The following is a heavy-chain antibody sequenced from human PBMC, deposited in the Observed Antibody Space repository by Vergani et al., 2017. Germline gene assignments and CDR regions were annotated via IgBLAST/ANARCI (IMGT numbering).Heavy chain of an antibody. CDR3: AKEPALGWEHTVSHY. J-gene: IGHJ4*02. Sequence: EVQLLESGGGLVQPGGSLRLSCTASGFIFSNYAMNWVRQAPGKGLEWVANIKQDGSEKYYVDSVKGRFTISRDNAKNTLYLQMNSLRAEDTAVYYCAKEPALGWEHTVSHYWGQGTLVTVSS. V-gene: IGHV3-7*03. CDR1: GFIFSNYA. CDR2: IKQDGSEK. D-gene: IGHD1-26*01.